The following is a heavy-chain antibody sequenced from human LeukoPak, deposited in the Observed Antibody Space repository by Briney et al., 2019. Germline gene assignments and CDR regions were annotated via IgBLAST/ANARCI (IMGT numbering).Heavy chain of an antibody. CDR1: GFTFSDYY. J-gene: IGHJ5*02. Sequence: GGSLRLSCAASGFTFSDYYMSWIRQAPGKGLERVSYISSSGSTIYYADSVKGRFTISRDNAKNTLYLQMNSLRAEDTAVYYCARDKEYCSSTSCYLSGWFDPWGQGTLVTVSS. V-gene: IGHV3-11*04. CDR3: ARDKEYCSSTSCYLSGWFDP. CDR2: ISSSGSTI. D-gene: IGHD2-2*01.